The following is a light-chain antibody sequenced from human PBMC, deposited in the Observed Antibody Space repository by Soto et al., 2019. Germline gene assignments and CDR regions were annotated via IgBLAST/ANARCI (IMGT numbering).Light chain of an antibody. V-gene: IGLV1-47*01. J-gene: IGLJ2*01. Sequence: QSVLTQPPSASGTPGQRVTISCSGSSSNIGSNYVYWYQQLPGTAPKLLIYRNNQRPSGVPDRFSGSKSGTSASLAISGLRCEDAADYYCAAWDDSLSGHVVFGGGTKLTVL. CDR1: SSNIGSNY. CDR3: AAWDDSLSGHVV. CDR2: RNN.